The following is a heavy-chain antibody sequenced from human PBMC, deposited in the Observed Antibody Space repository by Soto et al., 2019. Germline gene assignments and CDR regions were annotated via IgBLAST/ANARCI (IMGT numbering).Heavy chain of an antibody. CDR2: IYYSGST. CDR3: ARGRLGYCSGGSCYPPRDDNWFDP. J-gene: IGHJ5*02. V-gene: IGHV4-30-4*01. Sequence: PSETLSLTCTVSGGSISSGDYYWSWIRQPPGKGLEWIGYIYYSGSTYYNPSLKSRVTISVDTSKNQFSLKLSSVTAADTAVYYCARGRLGYCSGGSCYPPRDDNWFDPWGQGTLVTVSS. D-gene: IGHD2-15*01. CDR1: GGSISSGDYY.